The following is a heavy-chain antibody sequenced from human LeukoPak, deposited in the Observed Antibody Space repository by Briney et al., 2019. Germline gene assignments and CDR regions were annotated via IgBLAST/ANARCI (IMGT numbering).Heavy chain of an antibody. Sequence: GGSLRLSCTASGYTFNSYAMSRVRQAPGKGLEWVSRISGSGTSTYYADSVKGRFTISRDNSKNTLYLQMNSLRAEDTALYYCAKEPASGSCFDYWGQGTLVTVSS. J-gene: IGHJ4*02. CDR3: AKEPASGSCFDY. CDR1: GYTFNSYA. D-gene: IGHD3-10*01. CDR2: ISGSGTST. V-gene: IGHV3-23*01.